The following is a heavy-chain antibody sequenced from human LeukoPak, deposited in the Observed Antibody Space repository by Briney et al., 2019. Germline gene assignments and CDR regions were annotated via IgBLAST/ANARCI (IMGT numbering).Heavy chain of an antibody. V-gene: IGHV4-34*01. CDR2: GSDVGGT. Sequence: SETLSLTCAVYGASLNGHYWSWIRQPPGKGLEWIGEGSDVGGTKYNPSLKSRVTISVDTSKNQFSLKLSSVTAADTAVYYCASYSSSVEVAAFDIWGQGTTVTVSS. CDR3: ASYSSSVEVAAFDI. J-gene: IGHJ3*02. D-gene: IGHD6-6*01. CDR1: GASLNGHY.